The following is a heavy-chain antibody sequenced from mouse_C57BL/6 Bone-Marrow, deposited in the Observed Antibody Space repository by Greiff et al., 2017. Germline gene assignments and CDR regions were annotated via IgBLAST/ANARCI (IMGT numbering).Heavy chain of an antibody. Sequence: EVQLQQSGPVLVKPGASVKMSCKASGYTFTDYYMNWVKQSHGKSLEWIGVINPYNGGTSYNQKFKGKATLTVDKSSSTAYMELNSLTSEDSGVYYCAIEGELDDYWGQGTTLTVSS. CDR2: INPYNGGT. CDR3: AIEGELDDY. CDR1: GYTFTDYY. V-gene: IGHV1-19*01. D-gene: IGHD4-1*01. J-gene: IGHJ2*01.